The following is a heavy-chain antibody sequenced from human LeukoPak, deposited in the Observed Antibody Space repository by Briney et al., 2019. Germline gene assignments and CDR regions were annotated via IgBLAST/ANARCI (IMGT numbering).Heavy chain of an antibody. CDR2: IWYDGSNK. J-gene: IGHJ4*02. CDR1: GFTFSSYG. V-gene: IGHV3-33*01. Sequence: GGSLRLSCTASGFTFSSYGMHWVRQAPGKGLEWVAVIWYDGSNKYYADSVKGRFTISRDNSKNTLYLQMNSLRAEDTAVYYCAREKYYYDSSGLYYWGQGTLVTVSS. CDR3: AREKYYYDSSGLYY. D-gene: IGHD3-22*01.